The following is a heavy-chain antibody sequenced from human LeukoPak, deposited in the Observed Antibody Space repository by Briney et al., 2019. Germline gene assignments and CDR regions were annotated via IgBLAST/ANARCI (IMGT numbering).Heavy chain of an antibody. CDR1: GFTFSSYS. CDR3: ARGFQDLLLGELSSFDS. CDR2: ISSSSSYL. D-gene: IGHD3-16*02. J-gene: IGHJ4*02. Sequence: PGGSLRLSCAASGFTFSSYSMNWVRQAPGKGLEWVSSISSSSSYLYYADSVKGRFTISRDNAKNSLYLQMNSLRAEDTAVYYCARGFQDLLLGELSSFDSGGKEPLVPFSS. V-gene: IGHV3-21*01.